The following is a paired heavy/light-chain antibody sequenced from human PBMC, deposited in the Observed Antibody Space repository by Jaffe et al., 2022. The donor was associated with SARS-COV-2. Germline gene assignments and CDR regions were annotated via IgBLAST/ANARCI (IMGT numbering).Light chain of an antibody. J-gene: IGKJ1*01. CDR3: QQYHSWPLT. Sequence: EIVMTQSPATLSVSPGERATLSCRASQSVSTYLVWHQQKPGQAPRLLIYGASTRATGIPVRFSGSGSGTEFTLTISSLQSEDFAVYYCQQYHSWPLTFGQGTKVEIK. CDR1: QSVSTY. CDR2: GAS. V-gene: IGKV3-15*01.
Heavy chain of an antibody. CDR3: AKLYESGTYNNFLDQ. CDR1: GFTFSNYG. CDR2: ISSSGGST. J-gene: IGHJ4*02. D-gene: IGHD3-10*01. V-gene: IGHV3-23*01. Sequence: EVQLLESGGGLVQPGGSLRLSCAASGFTFSNYGMSWVRQAPGKGLEWVSAISSSGGSTYYADSVKGRFTISRDNSKYTLYLQMNSLRAEDTALYFCAKLYESGTYNNFLDQWGQGTLVTVSS.